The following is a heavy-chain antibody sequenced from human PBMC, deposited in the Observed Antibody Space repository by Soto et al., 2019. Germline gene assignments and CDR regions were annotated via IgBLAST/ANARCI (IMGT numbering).Heavy chain of an antibody. CDR2: INQAGSEI. CDR3: ARDPAWGSLDS. J-gene: IGHJ4*02. V-gene: IGHV3-7*01. Sequence: EAQLVESGGGLVQPGGSLRLSCAASGFTFSSSWMSWVRQAPGKRLEWVADINQAGSEILYVDSGKGRFTVSRDNTKNSVYLQMNSLRVEDTDLYYCARDPAWGSLDSWGLGTLVTVSS. D-gene: IGHD7-27*01. CDR1: GFTFSSSW.